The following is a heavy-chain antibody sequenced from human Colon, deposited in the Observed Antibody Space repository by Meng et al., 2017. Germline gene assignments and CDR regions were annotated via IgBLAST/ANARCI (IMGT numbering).Heavy chain of an antibody. CDR1: GLTFSTSA. CDR2: ISSSGDST. CDR3: ARASGSGF. Sequence: EVQLLESGGGLVQPGGSMRLSCAASGLTFSTSAMSWVRQAPGTGLECISIISSSGDSTYYADSVKGRFTISRDNSKNTLFLQMNSLRSEDSAVYYCARASGSGFWGQGTLVTVSS. V-gene: IGHV3-23*01. D-gene: IGHD3-22*01. J-gene: IGHJ4*02.